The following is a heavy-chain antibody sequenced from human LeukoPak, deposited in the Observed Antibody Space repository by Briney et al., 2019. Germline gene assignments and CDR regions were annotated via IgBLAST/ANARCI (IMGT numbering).Heavy chain of an antibody. CDR3: AKDALPPYDSSGYVPDY. J-gene: IGHJ4*02. Sequence: PGGSLRLSCAASGFTFSDYYMSWIRQAPGKGLEWVSYISSSGGTIYYADSVKGRFTISRDNSKNTLYLQMNSLRAEDTAVYYCAKDALPPYDSSGYVPDYWGQGTLVTVSS. CDR1: GFTFSDYY. V-gene: IGHV3-11*04. D-gene: IGHD3-22*01. CDR2: ISSSGGTI.